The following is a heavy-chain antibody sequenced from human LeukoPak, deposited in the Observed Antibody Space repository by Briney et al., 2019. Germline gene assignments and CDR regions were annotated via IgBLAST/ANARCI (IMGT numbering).Heavy chain of an antibody. J-gene: IGHJ4*02. CDR1: EFTFSSYA. CDR3: ARDQGDGYDY. D-gene: IGHD5-24*01. CDR2: ISYDGSNK. Sequence: GGSLRLSCAASEFTFSSYAMHWVRQAPGKGLEWVAVISYDGSNKYYADSVKGRFTIYRENAKNALYLQMNSLRAGDTAVYNCARDQGDGYDYWGQGTLVTVSS. V-gene: IGHV3-30*14.